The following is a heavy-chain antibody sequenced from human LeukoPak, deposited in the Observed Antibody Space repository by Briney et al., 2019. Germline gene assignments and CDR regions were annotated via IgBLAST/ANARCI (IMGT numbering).Heavy chain of an antibody. Sequence: SETLSLTCTVYGGSIGRYYWNWIRQSPGQGLEWVGYIFSSGSTNYNPSLLGRVTISLDTSRNQLPLKLTSVTAADTAVYYCARDWGYSSGWSDGLNIWGQGTMVTVSS. V-gene: IGHV4-59*01. CDR2: IFSSGST. J-gene: IGHJ3*02. CDR3: ARDWGYSSGWSDGLNI. D-gene: IGHD6-19*01. CDR1: GGSIGRYY.